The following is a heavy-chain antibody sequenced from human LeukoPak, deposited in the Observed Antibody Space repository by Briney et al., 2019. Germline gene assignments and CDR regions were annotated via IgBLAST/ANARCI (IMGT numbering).Heavy chain of an antibody. V-gene: IGHV4-39*01. Sequence: SETLSLTCTVSGGSISSSSYYWGWIRQPPGKGLEWIGSIYYSGSTYYNPSLKSRVTISVDTSKNQFSLKLSSVTAADTAVYYXXXXXXMYCGGDCYSDYWGQGTLVTVSS. D-gene: IGHD2-21*02. J-gene: IGHJ4*02. CDR2: IYYSGST. CDR3: XXXXXMYCGGDCYSDY. CDR1: GGSISSSSYY.